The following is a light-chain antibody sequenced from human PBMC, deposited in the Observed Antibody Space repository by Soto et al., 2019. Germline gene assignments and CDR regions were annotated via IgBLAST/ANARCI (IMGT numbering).Light chain of an antibody. Sequence: DIQMTQSPSSLSASVGDRVTITCQATQDIRKYLNWYQQKPGKAPKLLIYDASSLETGVPSRFSGGGSGTDFTLTISSLQPEDFATYYCQQVYVYPSTFGGGTKVDIK. V-gene: IGKV1-33*01. CDR2: DAS. CDR3: QQVYVYPST. CDR1: QDIRKY. J-gene: IGKJ4*01.